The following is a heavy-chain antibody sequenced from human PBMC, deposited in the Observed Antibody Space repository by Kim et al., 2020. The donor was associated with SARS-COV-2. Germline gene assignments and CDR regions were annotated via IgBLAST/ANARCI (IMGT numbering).Heavy chain of an antibody. J-gene: IGHJ6*02. CDR3: ARGRPGGWFGGYYYYYGMDV. V-gene: IGHV4-34*01. CDR2: INHSGST. Sequence: SETLSLTCAVYGGSFSGYYWSWIRQPPGKGLEWIGEINHSGSTNYNPSLKSRVTISVDTSKNQFSLKLSSVTAADTAVYYCARGRPGGWFGGYYYYYGMDVWGQGTTVTVSS. D-gene: IGHD3-10*01. CDR1: GGSFSGYY.